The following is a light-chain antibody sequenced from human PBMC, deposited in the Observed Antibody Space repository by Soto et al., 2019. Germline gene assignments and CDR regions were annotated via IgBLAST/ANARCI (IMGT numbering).Light chain of an antibody. J-gene: IGLJ2*01. CDR1: SSDVGGYNY. CDR2: DVS. V-gene: IGLV2-14*01. Sequence: QSALTQPASVSGSPGQSITISCTGTSSDVGGYNYVSWYQQHPGKAPKLMIYDVSKRPSGVSNRCSGSKSGNTASLTISGLQDEDEADYYCSSYTSSSTVVFGGGTKLTVL. CDR3: SSYTSSSTVV.